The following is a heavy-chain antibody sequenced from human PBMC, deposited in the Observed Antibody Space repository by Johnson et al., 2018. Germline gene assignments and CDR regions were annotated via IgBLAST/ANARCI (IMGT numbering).Heavy chain of an antibody. J-gene: IGHJ3*02. Sequence: QVQLVESGGGVVQPGRSLRLSCAASGFTFSSYGMHWVRQAPGKGLEWVAVIWYDGSNKYYADSVKGRFTISRDNSKNTLYRQMNSLRAEDTAVYYWARVITIFGGVNDALDIWGQGTMVTVSS. D-gene: IGHD3-3*01. CDR1: GFTFSSYG. CDR2: IWYDGSNK. CDR3: ARVITIFGGVNDALDI. V-gene: IGHV3-33*08.